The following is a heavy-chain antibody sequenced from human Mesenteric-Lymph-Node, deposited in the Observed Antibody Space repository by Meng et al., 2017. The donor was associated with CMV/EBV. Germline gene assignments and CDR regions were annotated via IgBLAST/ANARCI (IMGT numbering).Heavy chain of an antibody. CDR2: ISAYTGNT. CDR3: ARENYGSGGDNWFDP. D-gene: IGHD3-10*01. Sequence: SCYTFTSYGISWVRQAPRQGLWWMGCISAYTGNTNYAPKLQGRATMTTDTSTSPAYLELRLLSSDDTAVYYCARENYGSGGDNWFDPWGQGTLVTVSS. V-gene: IGHV1-18*01. J-gene: IGHJ5*02. CDR1: CYTFTSYG.